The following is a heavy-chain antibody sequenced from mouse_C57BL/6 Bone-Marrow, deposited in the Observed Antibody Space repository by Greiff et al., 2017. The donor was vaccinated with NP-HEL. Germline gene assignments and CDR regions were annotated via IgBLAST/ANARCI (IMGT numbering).Heavy chain of an antibody. J-gene: IGHJ1*03. Sequence: EVNLVESEGGLVQPGSSMKLSCTASGFTFSDYYMAWVRQVPEKGLEWVANINYDGSSTYYLDSLKSRFIISRDNAKNILYLQMSSLKSEDTATYYCARDLGFITTDWYFDVWGTGTTVTVSS. D-gene: IGHD1-1*01. CDR1: GFTFSDYY. CDR2: INYDGSST. V-gene: IGHV5-16*01. CDR3: ARDLGFITTDWYFDV.